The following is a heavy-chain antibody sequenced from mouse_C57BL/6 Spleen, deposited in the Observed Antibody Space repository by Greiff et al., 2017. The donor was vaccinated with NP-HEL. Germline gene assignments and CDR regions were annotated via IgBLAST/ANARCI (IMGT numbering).Heavy chain of an antibody. V-gene: IGHV14-1*01. CDR3: TTYYYGSSYFYWYFDV. Sequence: EVQLVESGAELVRPGDSVKLSCTASGFNIKDYYMHWVKQRPEQGLEWIGRIDPEDGDTEYAPKFQGKATMTADTSSNTAYLQLSSLTSEDTAVYYCTTYYYGSSYFYWYFDVWGTGTTVTVSS. CDR2: IDPEDGDT. J-gene: IGHJ1*03. D-gene: IGHD1-1*01. CDR1: GFNIKDYY.